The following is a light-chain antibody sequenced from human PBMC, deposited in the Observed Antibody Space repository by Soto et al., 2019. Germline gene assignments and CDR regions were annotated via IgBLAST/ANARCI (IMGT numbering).Light chain of an antibody. CDR1: SSNIGSNY. CDR2: RNN. Sequence: QSVLTQPPSASGTPGQRVTISCSGSSSNIGSNYVYWYQQLPGTAPKLLIYRNNQRPSGVPDRFSGSKSGTSASLAISGLRSEDEADYYCAAWDDSLSGPIVVFGGGTTLTVL. CDR3: AAWDDSLSGPIVV. V-gene: IGLV1-47*01. J-gene: IGLJ2*01.